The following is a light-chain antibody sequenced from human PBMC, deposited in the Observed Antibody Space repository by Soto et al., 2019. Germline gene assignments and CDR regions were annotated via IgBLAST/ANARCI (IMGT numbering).Light chain of an antibody. CDR2: EVS. V-gene: IGLV2-8*01. CDR1: SDDVGGYNY. J-gene: IGLJ2*01. Sequence: QSALTQSPAASGSPGQSVTISCIGTSDDVGGYNYVSWYQQHPGKAPKLMIYEVSKRPSGVPDRFSGSKSGSTASLTVSGLQSEDEADYYCSSYAGGSSFVLFVGGTKLTVL. CDR3: SSYAGGSSFVL.